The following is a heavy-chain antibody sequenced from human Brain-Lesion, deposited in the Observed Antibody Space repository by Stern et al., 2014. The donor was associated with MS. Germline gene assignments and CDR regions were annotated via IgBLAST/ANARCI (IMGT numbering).Heavy chain of an antibody. CDR1: GFTFSSYG. CDR3: AKDKKDSSGWNLYFYGMDV. J-gene: IGHJ6*02. V-gene: IGHV3-33*06. CDR2: MGFDGTKK. Sequence: VQLVESGGGVVQPGRSLRLSCAVSGFTFSSYGMYWVRQAPGKGLEWVAGMGFDGTKKNYIESVKGRFTISRDNSKNTLSLQMTSLRAEDTAVYYCAKDKKDSSGWNLYFYGMDVWGQGTTVIVSS. D-gene: IGHD6-19*01.